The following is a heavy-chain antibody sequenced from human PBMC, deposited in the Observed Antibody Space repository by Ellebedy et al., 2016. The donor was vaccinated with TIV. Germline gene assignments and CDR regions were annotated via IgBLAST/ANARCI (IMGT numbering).Heavy chain of an antibody. J-gene: IGHJ3*02. Sequence: GESLKISXKGSGSSFTSYWINWVRQMPGKGLEWIGRIDPSDFYTNYSPSFQGHVTISPARSISTAYLQWSSLKASDTAIYYCARGAAVRGLGAFDIWGQGTMVTVSS. V-gene: IGHV5-10-1*01. CDR2: IDPSDFYT. CDR3: ARGAAVRGLGAFDI. CDR1: GSSFTSYW. D-gene: IGHD3-10*01.